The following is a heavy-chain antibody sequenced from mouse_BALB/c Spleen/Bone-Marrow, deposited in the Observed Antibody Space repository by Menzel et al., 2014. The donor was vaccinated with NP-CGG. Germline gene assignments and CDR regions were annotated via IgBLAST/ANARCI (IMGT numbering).Heavy chain of an antibody. V-gene: IGHV14-3*02. CDR2: IDPASGNI. Sequence: VQLKQSGTDLVKPGASVKLSCTASGFNIKDTYMHWVKQRPEQGLDWIGRIDPASGNIRYDPKFQGRAAITADTSSNTAYLQLSSLTSEDTAVYYCASLTGTFDYWGQGTPLTVSS. J-gene: IGHJ2*01. CDR3: ASLTGTFDY. CDR1: GFNIKDTY. D-gene: IGHD4-1*01.